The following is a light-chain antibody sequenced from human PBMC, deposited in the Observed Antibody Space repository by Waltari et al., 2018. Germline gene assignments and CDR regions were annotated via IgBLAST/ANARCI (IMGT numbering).Light chain of an antibody. CDR3: NSYSTSSTFV. V-gene: IGLV2-14*01. CDR1: NSDVGGYNF. J-gene: IGLJ1*01. Sequence: QSALTQPASVSVSPGQSITIYCTGSNSDVGGYNFVTRYQQHPGKAPKLMIYDVSNRPSGVSNRFSCSKSCNTASLTISGLQPEDAADYYCNSYSTSSTFVFGTGTRATVL. CDR2: DVS.